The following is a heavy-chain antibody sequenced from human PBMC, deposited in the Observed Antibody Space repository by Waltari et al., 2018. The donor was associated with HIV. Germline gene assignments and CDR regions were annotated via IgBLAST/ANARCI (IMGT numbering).Heavy chain of an antibody. Sequence: QVQLQESGPGLVKPSEPLSLTCAVSDYPISRGYFWGWIRQPPGKGLEWIGSIYQSGTTYFNPSLKSLVTLSVDTSKNQFSLKLTSLSAADTAVYYCVRDVRGVDGNWFDPWGQGTLVTVPS. CDR1: DYPISRGYF. V-gene: IGHV4-38-2*02. J-gene: IGHJ5*02. CDR3: VRDVRGVDGNWFDP. D-gene: IGHD3-10*01. CDR2: IYQSGTT.